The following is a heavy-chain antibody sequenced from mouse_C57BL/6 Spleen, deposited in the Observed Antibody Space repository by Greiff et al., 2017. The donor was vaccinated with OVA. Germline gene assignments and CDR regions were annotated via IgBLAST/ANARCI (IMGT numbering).Heavy chain of an antibody. D-gene: IGHD2-4*01. CDR1: DYSITSGYY. Sequence: EVQLQESGPGLVKPSQSLSLTCSVTDYSITSGYYWNWIRQFPGNKLEWMGYISYDGSNNYNPSLKNRISITRDTSKNQFFLKLNSVTTEDTATYYCASMGYDYDWYFDVWGTGTTVTVSS. CDR2: ISYDGSN. V-gene: IGHV3-6*01. CDR3: ASMGYDYDWYFDV. J-gene: IGHJ1*03.